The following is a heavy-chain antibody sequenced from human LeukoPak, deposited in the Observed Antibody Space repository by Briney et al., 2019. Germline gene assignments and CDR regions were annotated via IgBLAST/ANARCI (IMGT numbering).Heavy chain of an antibody. CDR1: GFTFSSYS. CDR3: ARDGGLWSEISYFDY. V-gene: IGHV3-48*04. Sequence: GGSLRLSCAASGFTFSSYSMNWVRQAPGKGLEWVSYISSSSSTIYYADSVKGRFTISRDNAKNSLYLQMNSLRAEDTAVYYCARDGGLWSEISYFDYWGQGTLVTVSS. J-gene: IGHJ4*02. D-gene: IGHD3-10*01. CDR2: ISSSSSTI.